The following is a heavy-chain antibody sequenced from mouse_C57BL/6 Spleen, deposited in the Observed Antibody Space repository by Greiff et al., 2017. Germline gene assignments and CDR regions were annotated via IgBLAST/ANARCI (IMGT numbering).Heavy chain of an antibody. Sequence: QVQLQQSGAELVRPGTSVKMSCKASGYTFTNYWIGWAKQRPGHGLEWIGDIYPGGGYTNYNEKFKGKATLTADKSSSTAYMQFSSLTSEDSAIYYCARGRYGSSYDYFDYWGQGTTLTVSS. CDR2: IYPGGGYT. J-gene: IGHJ2*01. V-gene: IGHV1-63*01. CDR1: GYTFTNYW. D-gene: IGHD1-1*01. CDR3: ARGRYGSSYDYFDY.